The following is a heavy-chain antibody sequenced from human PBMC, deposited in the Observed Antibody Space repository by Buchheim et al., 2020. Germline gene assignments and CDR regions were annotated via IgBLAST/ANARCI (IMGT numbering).Heavy chain of an antibody. D-gene: IGHD2-15*01. V-gene: IGHV3-30*18. CDR1: GFTFSSYG. Sequence: QVQLVESGGGVVQPGRSLRLSCAASGFTFSSYGMHWVRQAPGKGLEWVAVISYDGSNKYYADSVKGRFTISRDNSKNTLYLQMNSLRAEDTAVYYCAKGGGKRDYYYGMDVWGQGTT. CDR3: AKGGGKRDYYYGMDV. J-gene: IGHJ6*02. CDR2: ISYDGSNK.